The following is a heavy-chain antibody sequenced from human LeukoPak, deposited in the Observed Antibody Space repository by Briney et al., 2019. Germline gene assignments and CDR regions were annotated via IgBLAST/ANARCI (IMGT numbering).Heavy chain of an antibody. CDR2: INSDGSST. J-gene: IGHJ5*02. D-gene: IGHD3-3*01. Sequence: PGGSLRLSCAASGFTFSSYWMHWVRQAPGKGLVWVSRINSDGSSTSYADSVKGRFTISRDNAKNTLYLQMNSLRAEDTAVYYCARGSVDTTCYDFWSGYYTPVPWFDPWGQGTLVTVSS. V-gene: IGHV3-74*01. CDR1: GFTFSSYW. CDR3: ARGSVDTTCYDFWSGYYTPVPWFDP.